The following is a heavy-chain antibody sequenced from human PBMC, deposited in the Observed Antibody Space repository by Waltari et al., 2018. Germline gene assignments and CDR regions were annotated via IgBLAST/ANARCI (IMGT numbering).Heavy chain of an antibody. CDR3: ARCGGGSCYQSGAFDI. V-gene: IGHV3-21*01. CDR2: ISSNSNYI. J-gene: IGHJ3*02. D-gene: IGHD2-15*01. Sequence: EVTLVESGGGLVNPAGTLRLSCAALGFTFISYSLFWPRQAPGKGLEWVSSISSNSNYIYYADSVKGRFTISRDNTRNSLYLQMNSLRAEDTALYFCARCGGGSCYQSGAFDIWGQGTTVTVSS. CDR1: GFTFISYS.